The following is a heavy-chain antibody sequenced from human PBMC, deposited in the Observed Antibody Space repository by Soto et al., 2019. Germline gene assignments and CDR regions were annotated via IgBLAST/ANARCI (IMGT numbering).Heavy chain of an antibody. CDR1: GFTFSSYW. J-gene: IGHJ6*03. D-gene: IGHD2-15*01. CDR2: IKQDGSEK. Sequence: GSLSLSCAASGFTFSSYWMSWVRQAPGKGLEWVANIKQDGSEKYYVDSVKGRFTISRDNAKNSLYLQMNSLRAEDTAVYYCARDGRNRDCSGGSCYYYYYYYYMDVWGKGTTVTVSS. V-gene: IGHV3-7*01. CDR3: ARDGRNRDCSGGSCYYYYYYYYMDV.